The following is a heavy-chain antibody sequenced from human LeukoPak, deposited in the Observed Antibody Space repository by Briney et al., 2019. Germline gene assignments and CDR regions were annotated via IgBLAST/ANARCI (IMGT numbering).Heavy chain of an antibody. V-gene: IGHV4-61*02. Sequence: SETLSLTCTVSGGSISSGSYYWSWIRQPAGKELEWIGRIYTSGSTNYNPSLKSRVTISVDTSKNQFSLKLSSVTAADTAVYYCAREQWIQLWGTGIFDYWGQGTLVTVSS. CDR3: AREQWIQLWGTGIFDY. D-gene: IGHD5-18*01. J-gene: IGHJ4*02. CDR1: GGSISSGSYY. CDR2: IYTSGST.